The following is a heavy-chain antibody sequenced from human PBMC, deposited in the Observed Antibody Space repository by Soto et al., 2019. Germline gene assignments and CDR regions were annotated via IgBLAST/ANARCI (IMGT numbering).Heavy chain of an antibody. V-gene: IGHV1-18*01. J-gene: IGHJ4*02. Sequence: AASVKVSCKASGYTFTSYGISWVRQAPGQGLEWMGWISAYNGNTNYAQKLQGRVTMTTDTSTSTAYMELRSLRSDDTAVYYCARSRYYYDSSGYYRYFDYWGQGTLVTVSS. D-gene: IGHD3-22*01. CDR2: ISAYNGNT. CDR3: ARSRYYYDSSGYYRYFDY. CDR1: GYTFTSYG.